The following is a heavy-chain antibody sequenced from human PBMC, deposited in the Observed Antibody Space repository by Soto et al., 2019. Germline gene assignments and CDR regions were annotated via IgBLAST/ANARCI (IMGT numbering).Heavy chain of an antibody. J-gene: IGHJ6*03. Sequence: QVQLVESGGGVVQPGRSLRLSCAASGFTFSSYGMHWVRQAPGKGLEWVAVISYDGSNKYYADSVKGRFTISRDNSKNTLYLQMNRLRAEDTAVYYCAKGEVVYTYYYYMDVWGKGTTVTVSS. CDR1: GFTFSSYG. CDR2: ISYDGSNK. V-gene: IGHV3-30*18. CDR3: AKGEVVYTYYYYMDV. D-gene: IGHD1-20*01.